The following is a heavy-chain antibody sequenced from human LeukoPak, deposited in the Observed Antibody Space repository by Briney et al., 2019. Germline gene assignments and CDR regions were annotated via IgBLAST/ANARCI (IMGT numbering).Heavy chain of an antibody. J-gene: IGHJ4*02. CDR1: GYTFTSYY. D-gene: IGHD3-22*01. V-gene: IGHV1-46*01. CDR2: INPSGGST. CDR3: ARGGSGYYYGDSFDY. Sequence: GASVKVSCKASGYTFTSYYMHWVRQAPGQGLEWMGIINPSGGSTSYAQKFQGRVTMTRDMSTSTVYMELSSLRSEDTAVYYCARGGSGYYYGDSFDYWGQGTLVTVSS.